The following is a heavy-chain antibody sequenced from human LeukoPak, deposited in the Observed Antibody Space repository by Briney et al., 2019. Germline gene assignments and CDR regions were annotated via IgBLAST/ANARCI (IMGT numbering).Heavy chain of an antibody. CDR3: AKDMSGGDCPDY. V-gene: IGHV3-30*18. J-gene: IGHJ4*02. CDR1: AFTFSSYG. D-gene: IGHD2-21*02. CDR2: ISYDGSDK. Sequence: GGSLRLSCAASAFTFSSYGMHWVRQAPGKGLEWVALISYDGSDKDYAKSVKGRFTISRDNSKNTLYLQLSSLRAEDTAVYYCAKDMSGGDCPDYWGQGTLVTVSS.